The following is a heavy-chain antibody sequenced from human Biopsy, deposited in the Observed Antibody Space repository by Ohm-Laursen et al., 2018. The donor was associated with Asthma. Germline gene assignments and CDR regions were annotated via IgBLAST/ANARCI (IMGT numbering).Heavy chain of an antibody. Sequence: TLSLTCTVSGGSMSSSSYSWGWIRQHPVKGLEWIGYIYYSGSTYCNPSLKSRVSISLDTSKNQFSLSLTSVTAADTAVYYCARTTYGDDGFDPWGQGTLVTVSS. CDR3: ARTTYGDDGFDP. J-gene: IGHJ5*02. CDR2: IYYSGST. V-gene: IGHV4-31*03. D-gene: IGHD4-17*01. CDR1: GGSMSSSSYS.